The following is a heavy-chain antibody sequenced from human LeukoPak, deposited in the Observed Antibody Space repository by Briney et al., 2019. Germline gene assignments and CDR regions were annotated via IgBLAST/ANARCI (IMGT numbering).Heavy chain of an antibody. J-gene: IGHJ4*02. Sequence: GGSPRLSCAASGNYWMRWARQAPGKGLVWVSHINSDGSWTSYADSVKGRFTISRDNAKNSLYLQMNSLRAEDTAVYYCARAVAAAGSYWGQGTLVTVSS. D-gene: IGHD6-13*01. CDR1: GNYW. CDR3: ARAVAAAGSY. V-gene: IGHV3-74*01. CDR2: INSDGSWT.